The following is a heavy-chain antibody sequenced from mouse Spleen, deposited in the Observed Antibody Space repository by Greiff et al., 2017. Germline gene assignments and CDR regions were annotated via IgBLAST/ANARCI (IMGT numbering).Heavy chain of an antibody. CDR2: IWRGGGT. V-gene: IGHV2-2*01. Sequence: VQGVESGPGLVAPSQSLSITCTVSGFSLTSYGVHWVRQSPGKGLEWLGVIWRGGGTAYNAAFISRLSISKDNSKSQVFVKMNSLQADDTAIYYCARKIPYDYGALAYWGQGTLVTVSA. CDR1: GFSLTSYG. J-gene: IGHJ3*01. D-gene: IGHD2-4*01. CDR3: ARKIPYDYGALAY.